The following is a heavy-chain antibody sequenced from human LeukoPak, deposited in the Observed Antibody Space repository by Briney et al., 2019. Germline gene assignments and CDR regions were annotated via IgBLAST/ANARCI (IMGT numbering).Heavy chain of an antibody. CDR2: IYYSGST. CDR1: GGSISSSSYS. V-gene: IGHV4-39*07. J-gene: IGHJ3*02. CDR3: ARGQQQLPGDAFDI. Sequence: SETLSLTCSVSGGSISSSSYSWGWIRQPPGKGLEGIGSIYYSGSTYYNPSLKSRVTISVDTSKNQFSLKLSSVTAADTAVYYCARGQQQLPGDAFDIWGQGTMVTVSS. D-gene: IGHD6-13*01.